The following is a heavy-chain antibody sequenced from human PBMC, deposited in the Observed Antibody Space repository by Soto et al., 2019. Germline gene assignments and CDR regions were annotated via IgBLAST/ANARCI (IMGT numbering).Heavy chain of an antibody. D-gene: IGHD6-19*01. CDR2: ISYDGSNK. CDR1: GFTFSSYG. CDR3: AKGQSGWYGDDAFDI. V-gene: IGHV3-30*18. J-gene: IGHJ3*02. Sequence: PGGSLRLSCAASGFTFSSYGMHWVRQAPGKGLEWVAVISYDGSNKYYADSVKGRFTISRDNSKNTLYLQMNSLRAEDTAVYYCAKGQSGWYGDDAFDIWGQGTMVTVS.